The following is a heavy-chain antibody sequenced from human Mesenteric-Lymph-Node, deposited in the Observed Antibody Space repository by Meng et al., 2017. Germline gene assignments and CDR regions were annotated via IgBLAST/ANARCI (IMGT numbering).Heavy chain of an antibody. D-gene: IGHD3-9*01. CDR2: IYHSGST. CDR3: ASGGDYDILTGYYPFFGY. CDR1: GYSISSGYY. J-gene: IGHJ4*02. V-gene: IGHV4-38-2*02. Sequence: SETLSLTCTVSGYSISSGYYWGWIRQPPGKGLEWIGSIYHSGSTYYNPSLKSRVTISVDTSKNQFSLKLSSVTAADTAVYYCASGGDYDILTGYYPFFGYWGQGTLVTVSS.